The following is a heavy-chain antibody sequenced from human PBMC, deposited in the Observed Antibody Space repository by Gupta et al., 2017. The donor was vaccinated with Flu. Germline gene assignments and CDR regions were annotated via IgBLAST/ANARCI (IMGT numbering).Heavy chain of an antibody. D-gene: IGHD6-6*01. J-gene: IGHJ5*02. CDR1: GYTFTGYY. CDR3: ARAGARHDGRSPYYDWIDP. CDR2: INPSSGVT. V-gene: IGHV1-2*02. Sequence: QVQLVQSGTEVKKPGTSVKVSCKASGYTFTGYYIHWVRQAPGQGLEWMGWINPSSGVTNYAQKFQGRVTVTRDTSFSTAYMEVSSLSFGDTAVYYCARAGARHDGRSPYYDWIDPWGQGTLSTVTS.